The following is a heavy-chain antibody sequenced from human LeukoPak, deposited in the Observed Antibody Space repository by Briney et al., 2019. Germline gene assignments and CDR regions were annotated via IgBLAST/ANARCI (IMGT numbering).Heavy chain of an antibody. CDR3: AHSKRGGGYYINAFAV. V-gene: IGHV4-59*01. Sequence: SETLSLTCTVSGASTSAYYWSWIRQPPGKGLEWIGYSYSGGNANYNPSLKTRVTISIDTSENQFSLRLTSVTAADPAVYFCAHSKRGGGYYINAFAVWGQGTLVTISS. D-gene: IGHD1-26*01. J-gene: IGHJ3*01. CDR1: GASTSAYY. CDR2: SYSGGNA.